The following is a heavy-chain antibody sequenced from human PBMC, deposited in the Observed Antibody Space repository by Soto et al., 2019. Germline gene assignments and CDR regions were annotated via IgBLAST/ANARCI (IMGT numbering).Heavy chain of an antibody. CDR1: GGSFSGYY. V-gene: IGHV4-34*01. Sequence: SETLSLTCAVYGGSFSGYYWSWIRQPPGKGLEWIGEINHSGSTNYNPSLKSRVTISVDTSRNQFSLKLSSVTAADTAVYYCAGSGWLVLYYYGMDVWGQGTTVTVSS. D-gene: IGHD6-19*01. CDR3: AGSGWLVLYYYGMDV. CDR2: INHSGST. J-gene: IGHJ6*02.